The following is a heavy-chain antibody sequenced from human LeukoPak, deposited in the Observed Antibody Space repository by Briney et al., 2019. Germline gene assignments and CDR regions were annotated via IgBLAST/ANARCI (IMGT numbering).Heavy chain of an antibody. J-gene: IGHJ4*02. V-gene: IGHV3-9*01. D-gene: IGHD2-21*02. CDR3: AKDITLVVTGFDY. CDR2: ISWNSGSI. Sequence: GGSLRLSCAASGFTFDDYAMHWVRQAPGKGLEWVSGISWNSGSIGYADSVKGRFTISRDNAKNSLYLQVNSLRAEDTALYYCAKDITLVVTGFDYWGQGTLVTVSS. CDR1: GFTFDDYA.